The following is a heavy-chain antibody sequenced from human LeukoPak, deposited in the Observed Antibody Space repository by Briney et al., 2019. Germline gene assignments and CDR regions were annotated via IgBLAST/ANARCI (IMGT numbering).Heavy chain of an antibody. CDR1: GYTFSNYW. D-gene: IGHD1-14*01. Sequence: GEPLKISCNASGYTFSNYWIGWGRQMPREGLESMAIIYLSDSDSRYSPSFQGQATISADKSSTTSLLQWSSLDASHTAIYYWTRDRKRGNHHDYWGQGTLVTVTS. CDR2: IYLSDSDS. CDR3: TRDRKRGNHHDY. J-gene: IGHJ4*02. V-gene: IGHV5-51*01.